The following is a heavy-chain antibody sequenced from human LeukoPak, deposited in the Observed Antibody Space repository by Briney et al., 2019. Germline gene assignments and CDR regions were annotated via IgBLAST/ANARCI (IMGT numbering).Heavy chain of an antibody. CDR1: GFTFSFSG. CDR3: AKDRSTTWSFDY. J-gene: IGHJ4*02. CDR2: ISDDGSRK. V-gene: IGHV3-30*18. D-gene: IGHD6-13*01. Sequence: GGSLRLSCAASGFTFSFSGMYWVRQAPGKGLEWVAFISDDGSRKYYADSVKGRFTISRDSSKNTLFLQMNSLRTEDTAMYYCAKDRSTTWSFDYWGQGTLVTVSS.